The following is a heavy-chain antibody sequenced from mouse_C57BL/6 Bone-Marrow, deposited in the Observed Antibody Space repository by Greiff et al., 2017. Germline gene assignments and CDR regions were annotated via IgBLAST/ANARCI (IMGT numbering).Heavy chain of an antibody. CDR3: ASNFYWYFDV. Sequence: DVHLVESGGGLVKPGGSLQLSCAASGFTFSSYAMSWVRQTPEKRLEWVATISDGGSYTYYPDNVKGRFTISRDNAKNNLYLQMSHLKSEDTAMYYCASNFYWYFDVWGTGTTVTVSS. CDR2: ISDGGSYT. V-gene: IGHV5-4*01. J-gene: IGHJ1*03. CDR1: GFTFSSYA. D-gene: IGHD1-3*01.